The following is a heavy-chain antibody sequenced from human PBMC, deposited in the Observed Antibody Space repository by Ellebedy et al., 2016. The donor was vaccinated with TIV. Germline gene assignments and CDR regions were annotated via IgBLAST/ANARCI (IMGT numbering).Heavy chain of an antibody. CDR3: ARVLVKGGGWGKWEQEHYYHYGMDV. J-gene: IGHJ6*02. CDR1: GFDFGFSSHG. D-gene: IGHD1-26*01. V-gene: IGHV3-30*02. Sequence: PGGSLRLSCAASGFDFGFSSHGMHWVRQAPGKGLEWVALIRGDGSAQFYADSVKGRFTISRDNSKNTLYLQMNRLRAEDTAVYYCARVLVKGGGWGKWEQEHYYHYGMDVWGQGTTVTVSS. CDR2: IRGDGSAQ.